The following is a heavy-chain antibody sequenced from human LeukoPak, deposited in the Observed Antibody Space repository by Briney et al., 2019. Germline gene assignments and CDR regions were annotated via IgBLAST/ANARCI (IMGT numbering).Heavy chain of an antibody. CDR2: ISSSGSTI. Sequence: GGSLRLSFTASGFTFSSYEMNWVRQAPGKGLECVSYISSSGSTIYYADSVKGRFTISRDNAKNSLYLQMNSLRAEDTAVYYCEELGITMIGGVWGKGTTVTISS. V-gene: IGHV3-48*03. D-gene: IGHD3-10*02. CDR1: GFTFSSYE. CDR3: EELGITMIGGV. J-gene: IGHJ6*04.